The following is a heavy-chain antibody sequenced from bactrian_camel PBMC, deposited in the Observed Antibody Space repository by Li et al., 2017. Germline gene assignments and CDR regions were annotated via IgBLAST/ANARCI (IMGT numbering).Heavy chain of an antibody. D-gene: IGHD4*01. J-gene: IGHJ4*01. CDR2: IYTGTGTS. V-gene: IGHV3S54*01. CDR3: AADLFCRGHTRTIPTDYIY. CDR1: GTIFRDNC. Sequence: LVESGGDSVQPGESLTLSCVVSGTIFRDNCIGWFRQVPGKEREGVARIYTGTGTSWYSDAVKGRFIIFRDNAKNTLYLQMNSLKPEDTALYYCAADLFCRGHTRTIPTDYIYWGQGTQVTVS.